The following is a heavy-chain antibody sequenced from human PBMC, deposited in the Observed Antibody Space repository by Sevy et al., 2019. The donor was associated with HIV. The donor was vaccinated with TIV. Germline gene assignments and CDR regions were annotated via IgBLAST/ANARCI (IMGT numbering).Heavy chain of an antibody. CDR2: ISSSSSYI. D-gene: IGHD3-22*01. CDR1: GFTFSSYS. Sequence: GGSLRLSCAASGFTFSSYSMNWVRQAPGKGLEWVSSISSSSSYIYYADSVKGRFTISRDNAKNSLYLQMNSLRAEDMAVYYCARDAALSNYYDSSGYPSAFDIWGQGTMVTVSS. J-gene: IGHJ3*02. V-gene: IGHV3-21*01. CDR3: ARDAALSNYYDSSGYPSAFDI.